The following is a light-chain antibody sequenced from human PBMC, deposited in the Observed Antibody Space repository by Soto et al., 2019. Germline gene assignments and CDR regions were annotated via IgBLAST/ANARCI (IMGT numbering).Light chain of an antibody. Sequence: QYALTQPASVSGSPGQSITISCTGTSSDVGGYNYVSWYQQHPGKAPKLMIYDVSNRPSGVSNRFSGSKSGNTASLTISRLQAEDEADYYCSSYTSSSTVVFGGGTKLTVL. CDR2: DVS. CDR1: SSDVGGYNY. V-gene: IGLV2-14*01. J-gene: IGLJ2*01. CDR3: SSYTSSSTVV.